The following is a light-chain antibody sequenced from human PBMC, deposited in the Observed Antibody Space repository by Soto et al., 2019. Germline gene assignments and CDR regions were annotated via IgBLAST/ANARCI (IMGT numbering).Light chain of an antibody. Sequence: DIQMTQSPSSVSASVGDRVTITCRASQTLSNYLTWFQQKPGKAPKVLIYGASTLQSGVPSRFSGSGSGAEFTLTISRLEPEDFALYYCQQHDILPITFGQGTRLDIK. V-gene: IGKV1-39*01. CDR3: QQHDILPIT. CDR1: QTLSNY. CDR2: GAS. J-gene: IGKJ5*01.